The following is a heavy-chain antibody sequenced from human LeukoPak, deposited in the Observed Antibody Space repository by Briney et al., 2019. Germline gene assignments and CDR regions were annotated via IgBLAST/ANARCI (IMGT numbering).Heavy chain of an antibody. CDR3: ARVPLRAFAYYYGMDV. J-gene: IGHJ6*04. Sequence: GGSLRLSCAASGFTFSSYAMHWVRQAPGKGLEWVAVISYDGSNKYYADSVKGRFTISRDNSKNTLYLQMNSLRAEDTAVYYCARVPLRAFAYYYGMDVWGKGTTVAVSS. CDR2: ISYDGSNK. V-gene: IGHV3-30*04. CDR1: GFTFSSYA. D-gene: IGHD3-16*01.